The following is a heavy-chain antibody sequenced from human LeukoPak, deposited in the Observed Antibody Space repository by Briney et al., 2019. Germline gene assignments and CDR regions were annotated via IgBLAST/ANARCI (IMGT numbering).Heavy chain of an antibody. J-gene: IGHJ4*02. V-gene: IGHV3-23*01. Sequence: GGSLRLSCAASGFTFSNYAMSWVRQAPGKGLEWVSSITGSGGSTHYADSVKGRFTISRDNSKNTLYVQMKSLRAEDSAVYYCAKDGAWLRFDDWGQGILVTVSS. CDR3: AKDGAWLRFDD. CDR1: GFTFSNYA. CDR2: ITGSGGST. D-gene: IGHD5-12*01.